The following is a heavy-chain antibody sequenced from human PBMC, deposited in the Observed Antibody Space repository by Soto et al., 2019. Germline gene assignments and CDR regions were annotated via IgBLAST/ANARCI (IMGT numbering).Heavy chain of an antibody. Sequence: EVQLVESGGGLVTPGGSLRLSCAASGFAFSTYSMNWVRQAPGKALEWVSSISTSSTFVYFADSQKGRFTISRDDAKNSLFLQMNSLRAEDTALYYCATAGESSRYYFDSWGQGTLFTVSA. CDR3: ATAGESSRYYFDS. CDR1: GFAFSTYS. D-gene: IGHD3-16*01. V-gene: IGHV3-21*01. CDR2: ISTSSTFV. J-gene: IGHJ4*02.